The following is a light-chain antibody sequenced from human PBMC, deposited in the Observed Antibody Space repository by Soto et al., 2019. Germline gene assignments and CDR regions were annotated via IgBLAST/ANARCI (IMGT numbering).Light chain of an antibody. CDR1: QSVSSSY. V-gene: IGKV3-20*01. Sequence: EIVLTQSPGTLSLSPGERATLSCRASQSVSSSYLAWYQQKPGQAPRLLIYGASRRATGIPARFSGSGSGTDFTLTISRLEPEDFAVYHCHQYGSSPYTFGQGTKLEIK. J-gene: IGKJ2*01. CDR2: GAS. CDR3: HQYGSSPYT.